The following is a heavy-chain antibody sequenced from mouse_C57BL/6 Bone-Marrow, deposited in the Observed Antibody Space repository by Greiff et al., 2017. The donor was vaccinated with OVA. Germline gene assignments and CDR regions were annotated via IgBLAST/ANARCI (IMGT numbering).Heavy chain of an antibody. V-gene: IGHV1-69*01. J-gene: IGHJ3*01. Sequence: QVQLQQPGAELVMPGASVKLSCKASGYTFTSYWMHWVKQRPGQGLEWIGEIDPSDSYTNYNQKFKGKSTLTVDKSSSTAYMQLSSLTSEDSAVYYCARYGSSYRAWFAYWGQGTLVTVSA. CDR2: IDPSDSYT. CDR1: GYTFTSYW. D-gene: IGHD1-1*01. CDR3: ARYGSSYRAWFAY.